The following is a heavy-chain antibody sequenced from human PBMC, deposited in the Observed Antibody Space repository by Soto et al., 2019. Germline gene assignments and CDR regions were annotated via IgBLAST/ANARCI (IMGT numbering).Heavy chain of an antibody. CDR2: IYTSGST. CDR3: ASESKIEQQLGN. CDR1: GGSISSYY. Sequence: SETLSLTXTVSGGSISSYYWSWIRQPAGKGLEWIGRIYTSGSTNYNPSLKSRVTMSVDTSKNQFSLKLSSVTAADTAVYYCASESKIEQQLGNWGQGTLVTVSS. D-gene: IGHD6-13*01. V-gene: IGHV4-4*07. J-gene: IGHJ4*02.